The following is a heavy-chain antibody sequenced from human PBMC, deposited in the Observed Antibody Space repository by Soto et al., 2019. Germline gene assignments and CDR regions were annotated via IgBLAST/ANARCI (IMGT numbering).Heavy chain of an antibody. V-gene: IGHV1-69*08. CDR1: GGTFSSYT. CDR2: IIPILGIA. J-gene: IGHJ5*02. D-gene: IGHD6-6*01. Sequence: QVQLVQSGAEVKKPGSSVKVSCKASGGTFSSYTISWVRQAPGQGLEWMGRIIPILGIANYAQKFQGRVTITADKSTSTAYMELSSLRSEDTAVYYCARDVSSSPQPNYSWFDPWGQGTLVTVSS. CDR3: ARDVSSSPQPNYSWFDP.